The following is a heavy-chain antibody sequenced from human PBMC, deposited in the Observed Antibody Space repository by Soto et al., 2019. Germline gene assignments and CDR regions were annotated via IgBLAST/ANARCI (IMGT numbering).Heavy chain of an antibody. CDR1: GFTFSSYG. Sequence: GGSLRLSCAASGFTFSSYGMHWVRQDPGKGLEWVAVIWYDGSNKYYADSVKGRFTISRDNSKNTLYLQMNSLRAEDTAVYYCARGPLPPLRYFDWLKLGYLATDYWGQGTLVTSPQ. V-gene: IGHV3-33*01. CDR2: IWYDGSNK. D-gene: IGHD3-9*01. J-gene: IGHJ4*02. CDR3: ARGPLPPLRYFDWLKLGYLATDY.